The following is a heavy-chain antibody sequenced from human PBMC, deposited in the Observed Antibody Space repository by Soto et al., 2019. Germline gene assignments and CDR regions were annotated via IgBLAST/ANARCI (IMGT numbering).Heavy chain of an antibody. D-gene: IGHD5-12*01. V-gene: IGHV1-69*08. J-gene: IGHJ4*02. CDR3: ARESPNWSTFRGYEAIDY. CDR1: GGAFTNEI. Sequence: QVQLVQSGAEVKKPGSSVKVSCKASGGAFTNEIITWVRQAPGQGLEWMGRIIPLFDITNYAQKFQGRVTITADKPTSTANMKPNNLISEETAVYYVARESPNWSTFRGYEAIDYWGQGTLVTVSS. CDR2: IIPLFDIT.